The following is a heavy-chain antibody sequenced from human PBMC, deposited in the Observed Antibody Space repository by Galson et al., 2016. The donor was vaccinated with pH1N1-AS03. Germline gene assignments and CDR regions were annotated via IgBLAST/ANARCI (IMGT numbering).Heavy chain of an antibody. CDR3: VKGGGYSHGFMEYYFDS. J-gene: IGHJ4*02. CDR2: IRYDETIK. V-gene: IGHV3-30*02. CDR1: GFVFSSSA. D-gene: IGHD3-10*01. Sequence: FLRLSCAASGFVFSSSAIHWVRQSPGKGLEWVAFIRYDETIKNYADSVKGRFTISRDNPKNTVYLEMNSLRPEDTAVYYCVKGGGYSHGFMEYYFDSWGQGTLVTVSS.